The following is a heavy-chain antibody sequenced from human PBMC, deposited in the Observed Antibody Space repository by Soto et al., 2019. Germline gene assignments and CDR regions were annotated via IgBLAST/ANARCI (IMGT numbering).Heavy chain of an antibody. J-gene: IGHJ5*02. Sequence: EVQLVESGGGLVQPGGSLRLSCAASGFTVSSNYMSWVRQAPGKGLEWVSVIYSGGSTYYADSVKGRFTISRDNSKNTPHLQMNSLSDEDTAVYYCARGARPCRSWYWFDPWGQGTLVTVSS. CDR2: IYSGGST. V-gene: IGHV3-66*01. CDR3: ARGARPCRSWYWFDP. D-gene: IGHD6-13*01. CDR1: GFTVSSNY.